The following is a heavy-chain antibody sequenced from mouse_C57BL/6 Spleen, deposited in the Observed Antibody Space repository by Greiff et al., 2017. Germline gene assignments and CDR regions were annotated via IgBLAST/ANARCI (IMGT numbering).Heavy chain of an antibody. J-gene: IGHJ4*01. Sequence: EVKLQQSGPELVKPGASVKISCKASGYSFTGYYMNWVKQSPEKSLEWIGEINPSTGGTTYNQKFKAKATLTVDKSSSTAYMQLKSLTSEDSAVYYCAREGGNLDYAMDYWGQGTSVTVSS. CDR3: AREGGNLDYAMDY. CDR1: GYSFTGYY. V-gene: IGHV1-42*01. D-gene: IGHD2-1*01. CDR2: INPSTGGT.